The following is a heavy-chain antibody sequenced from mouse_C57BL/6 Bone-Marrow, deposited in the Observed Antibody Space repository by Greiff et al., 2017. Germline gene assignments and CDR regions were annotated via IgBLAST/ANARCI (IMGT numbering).Heavy chain of an antibody. Sequence: QVQLQQSGAERVRPGTSVKLSCKASGYTFTSYGMHWVNQSPGQGLEWIGVIDPSDSYTNYNQKFKGKATLTVDTSSSTAYMQLSSLTSEDSAVYYCASNGIFHSGSSHLWGQGTTLSVSS. J-gene: IGHJ2*01. D-gene: IGHD1-1*01. V-gene: IGHV1-59*01. CDR3: ASNGIFHSGSSHL. CDR2: IDPSDSYT. CDR1: GYTFTSYG.